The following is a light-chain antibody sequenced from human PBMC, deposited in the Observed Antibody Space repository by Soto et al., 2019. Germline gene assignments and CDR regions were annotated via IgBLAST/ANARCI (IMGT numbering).Light chain of an antibody. V-gene: IGKV3-11*01. CDR1: QSISNY. Sequence: EIVLTQSPATLSLSPGEGATLSCRASQSISNYLAWYQQKPGQAPRLLIYDASNRATGIPARFSGSGSGSDFTLTISSLEPEDFAVYYCQHRINWPLTFGGGTKVDIK. CDR2: DAS. CDR3: QHRINWPLT. J-gene: IGKJ4*01.